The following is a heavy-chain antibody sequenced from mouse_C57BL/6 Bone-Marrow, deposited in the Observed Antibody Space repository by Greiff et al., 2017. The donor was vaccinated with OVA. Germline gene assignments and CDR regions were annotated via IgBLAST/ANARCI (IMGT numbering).Heavy chain of an antibody. V-gene: IGHV1-81*01. CDR1: GYTFTSYG. CDR2: IYPRSGNT. CDR3: ARSRVVATDWYFDV. D-gene: IGHD1-1*01. Sequence: QVQLQQSGAELARPGASVKLSCKASGYTFTSYGISWVKQRTGQGLEWIGEIYPRSGNTYYNEKFKGKATLTADKSSSTAYMELRSLTSEDSAVYYWARSRVVATDWYFDVWGTGTTVTVSS. J-gene: IGHJ1*03.